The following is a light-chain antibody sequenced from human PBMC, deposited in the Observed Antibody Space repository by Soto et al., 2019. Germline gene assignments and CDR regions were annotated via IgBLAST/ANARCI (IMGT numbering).Light chain of an antibody. V-gene: IGLV2-8*01. CDR2: EVR. Sequence: QSVLTQPPSASGPPGQSVTISCPGPSSNVGGYNFFSWYQQHPGKAPKLMFFEVRERHSGVHDRFVGYKSAITVSQTVSGLQPEDEADYSCSSYAGTYNLNFFGTGTQVTVL. CDR3: SSYAGTYNLNF. CDR1: SSNVGGYNF. J-gene: IGLJ1*01.